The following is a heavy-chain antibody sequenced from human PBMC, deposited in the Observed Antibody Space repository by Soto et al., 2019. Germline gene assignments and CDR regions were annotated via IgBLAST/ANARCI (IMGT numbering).Heavy chain of an antibody. CDR2: IIPILGIA. D-gene: IGHD6-13*01. Sequence: SVKVSCKASGGTFSSYTISWVRQAPGQGLEWMGRIIPILGIANYAQKFQGRVTITADKSTSTAYMELSSLRSEDTAVYYCARPYSSSTGLDAFDIWGQGTMVTVSS. J-gene: IGHJ3*02. V-gene: IGHV1-69*02. CDR1: GGTFSSYT. CDR3: ARPYSSSTGLDAFDI.